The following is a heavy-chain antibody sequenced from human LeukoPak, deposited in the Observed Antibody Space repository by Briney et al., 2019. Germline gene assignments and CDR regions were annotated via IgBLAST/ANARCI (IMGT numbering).Heavy chain of an antibody. CDR1: GFTFSSYV. V-gene: IGHV3-23*01. CDR3: AKGLGGVFPRSRIFDM. Sequence: TGGSLRLSCAASGFTFSSYVMSWVRQAPGKGLEWVSAITGSGDNTYYADSVKGRFTISRDNSKNTLYLQMNSLRAEDTAVYYCAKGLGGVFPRSRIFDMWGQGTMVTVSS. J-gene: IGHJ3*02. CDR2: ITGSGDNT. D-gene: IGHD3-16*01.